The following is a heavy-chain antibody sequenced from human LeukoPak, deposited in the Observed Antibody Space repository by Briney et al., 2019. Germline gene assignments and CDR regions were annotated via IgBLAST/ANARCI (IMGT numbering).Heavy chain of an antibody. CDR3: ARAAPWFDP. J-gene: IGHJ5*02. V-gene: IGHV4-59*01. CDR1: GGSISSYC. CDR2: IYYSGST. Sequence: SETLSLTCTVSGGSISSYCWSWIRQPPGKGLEWIGYIYYSGSTNYNPSLKSRVTTSVDTSKNQFSLKLSSVTAADTAVYYCARAAPWFDPWGQGTLVTVSS.